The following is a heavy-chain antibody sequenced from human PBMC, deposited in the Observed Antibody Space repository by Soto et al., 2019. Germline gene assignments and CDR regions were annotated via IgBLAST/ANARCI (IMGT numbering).Heavy chain of an antibody. V-gene: IGHV3-11*06. CDR1: GFTFSDYY. CDR3: ARDYGDYGGVYYFDY. J-gene: IGHJ4*02. CDR2: ISSSSSYT. Sequence: NPGGSLRLSCAASGFTFSDYYMSWIRQAPGKGLEWVSYISSSSSYTNYADSVKGRFTISRDNAKNSLYLQMNSLRAEETAVYYCARDYGDYGGVYYFDYWGQGTLVTVSS. D-gene: IGHD4-17*01.